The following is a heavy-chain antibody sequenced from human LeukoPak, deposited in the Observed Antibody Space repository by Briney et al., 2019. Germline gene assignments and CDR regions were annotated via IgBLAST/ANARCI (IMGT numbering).Heavy chain of an antibody. CDR2: ISSGSSFI. CDR3: ARESSGYFY. Sequence: PGGSLRLSCAASGFTFDDYGMSWVRQAPGKGLEWVSSISSGSSFIYYADSVKGRFTISRDNGKNSLFLQMNSLRAEDTAVYYCARESSGYFYWGQGTLVTVSS. V-gene: IGHV3-21*01. CDR1: GFTFDDYG. D-gene: IGHD3-22*01. J-gene: IGHJ4*02.